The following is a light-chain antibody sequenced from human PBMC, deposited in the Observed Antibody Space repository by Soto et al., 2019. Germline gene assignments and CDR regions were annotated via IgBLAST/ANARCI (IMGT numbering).Light chain of an antibody. CDR3: HQRQSWPRA. CDR1: QYINTR. J-gene: IGKJ1*01. CDR2: QTS. Sequence: EIVLTQSPATLSSSPGDRVTLSCRASQYINTRLAWYQHRPGQAPRLLIYQTSLRAAGIPARLSASGSGTDFTLTISDVQPEDFALYYCHQRQSWPRAFGQGTKVDIK. V-gene: IGKV3-11*01.